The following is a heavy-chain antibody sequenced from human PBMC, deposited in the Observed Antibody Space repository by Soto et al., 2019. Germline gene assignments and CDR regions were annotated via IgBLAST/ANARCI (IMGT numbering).Heavy chain of an antibody. CDR1: GGSISSFH. V-gene: IGHV4-59*01. Sequence: KTSETLSLTCTVSGGSISSFHWSWIRQPPGKGLEWIGFISNSGSTNYNPSLKSRVTISLDTSKNQSSLKLSSVSAADTAVYYCARGVVGASTGFQHWGQGTLVTVSS. J-gene: IGHJ1*01. D-gene: IGHD1-26*01. CDR3: ARGVVGASTGFQH. CDR2: ISNSGST.